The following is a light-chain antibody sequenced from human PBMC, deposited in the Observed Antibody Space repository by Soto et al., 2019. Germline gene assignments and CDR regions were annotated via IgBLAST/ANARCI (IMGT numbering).Light chain of an antibody. CDR2: EDI. CDR1: SSVVGSYSL. J-gene: IGLJ1*01. Sequence: QSVLAQPGSVSGAPGQAITTSLTGNSSVVGSYSLLSWYQHHPGKAPKLVIYEDIKGPSGVSNRFSGSKSGNTASLRISGLQAEDEADYYCYTYAGGSTYLFGTGTKVTVL. CDR3: YTYAGGSTYL. V-gene: IGLV2-23*01.